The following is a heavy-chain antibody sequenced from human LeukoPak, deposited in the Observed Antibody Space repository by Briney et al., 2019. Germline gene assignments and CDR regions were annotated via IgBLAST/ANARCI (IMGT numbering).Heavy chain of an antibody. D-gene: IGHD6-19*01. CDR2: IYTSGST. Sequence: SETLSLTCTVSGGSISSYYWRWIRQPAGKGLEWIGRIYTSGSTNYNPSLKSRVTMSVDTSKNQFSLKLSSVTAADTAVYYCARDGYSSGWSGYYYYMDVWGKGTTVTISS. CDR3: ARDGYSSGWSGYYYYMDV. V-gene: IGHV4-4*07. J-gene: IGHJ6*03. CDR1: GGSISSYY.